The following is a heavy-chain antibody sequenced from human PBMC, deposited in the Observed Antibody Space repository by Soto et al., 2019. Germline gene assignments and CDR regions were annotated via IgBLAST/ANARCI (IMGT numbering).Heavy chain of an antibody. Sequence: QPPGKGLEWIGEIYHSGRFNYNPSLRSRLTISIDKSKNQLSLKLTSVTAADTPVHDCVRNDRSRLAFLGHGTLVTVFS. V-gene: IGHV4-4*02. D-gene: IGHD6-6*01. CDR2: IYHSGRF. J-gene: IGHJ5*01. CDR3: VRNDRSRLAF.